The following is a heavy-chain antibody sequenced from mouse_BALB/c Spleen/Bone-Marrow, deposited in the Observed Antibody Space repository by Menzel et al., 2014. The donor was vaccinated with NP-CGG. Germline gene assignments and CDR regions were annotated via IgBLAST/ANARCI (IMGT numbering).Heavy chain of an antibody. V-gene: IGHV1S22*01. J-gene: IGHJ4*01. D-gene: IGHD2-3*01. CDR1: GYTFTSYW. CDR2: IYPGSGST. Sequence: LQQSGSELVRPGASVKLSCKASGYTFTSYWMHWVKQRHGQGLEWIGNIYPGSGSTNYDGKFKSKGTLTVDTSSSTAYMHLSSLTSEDSAVYYCTRGYYPYYYAMDYWGQGTSVTVSS. CDR3: TRGYYPYYYAMDY.